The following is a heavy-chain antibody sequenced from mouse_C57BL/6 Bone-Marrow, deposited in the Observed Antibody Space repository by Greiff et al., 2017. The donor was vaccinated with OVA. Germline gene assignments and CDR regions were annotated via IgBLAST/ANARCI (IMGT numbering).Heavy chain of an antibody. V-gene: IGHV1-80*01. CDR2: IYPGDGDT. J-gene: IGHJ1*03. CDR1: GYAFSSYW. Sequence: QVQLQQSGAELVKPGASVKISCKASGYAFSSYWMNWVKQRPGKGLEWIGQIYPGDGDTNSNGKFKGKATLTADKSSSTAYMQLSSLTSEDSAVYFCARAALYYYGSSHWYFDVWGTGTTVTVSS. CDR3: ARAALYYYGSSHWYFDV. D-gene: IGHD1-1*01.